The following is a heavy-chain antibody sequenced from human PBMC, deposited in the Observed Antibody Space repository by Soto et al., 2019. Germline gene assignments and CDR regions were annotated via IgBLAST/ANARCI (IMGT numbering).Heavy chain of an antibody. V-gene: IGHV4-39*01. Sequence: QLQLQESRPGLVKPSETLSLTCTVSDDSIGRSNYFWGWIRQPPGKGLEWIGNIFYSGNTHYNPSPTSRFKMSLGTSNDHFSLRVSYVNAAETAVYYCARHLYSGDSSGSFGYWGPGALVIVSS. CDR2: IFYSGNT. CDR3: ARHLYSGDSSGSFGY. J-gene: IGHJ4*02. CDR1: DDSIGRSNYF. D-gene: IGHD6-19*01.